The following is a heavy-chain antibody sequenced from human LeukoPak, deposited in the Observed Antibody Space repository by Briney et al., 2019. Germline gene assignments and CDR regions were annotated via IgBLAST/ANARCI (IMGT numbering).Heavy chain of an antibody. J-gene: IGHJ4*02. CDR3: AKATVATLRGGYYFDY. CDR1: GFTFSSYA. Sequence: GGSLRLSCAASGFTFSSYAMSWVRQAPGKGLEWVSAIGGSGGSTYYADSVKGRFTISRDNSKNTLYLQMSSLRAEDTAVYYCAKATVATLRGGYYFDYWGQGTLVTVSS. V-gene: IGHV3-23*01. D-gene: IGHD5-12*01. CDR2: IGGSGGST.